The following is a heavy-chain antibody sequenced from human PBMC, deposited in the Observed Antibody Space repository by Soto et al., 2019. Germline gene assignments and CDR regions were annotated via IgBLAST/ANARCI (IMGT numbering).Heavy chain of an antibody. CDR2: MNPNSGNT. Sequence: ASVKVSCKASGYTFTSYDITWVRPATGQGLEWMGWMNPNSGNTGYAQKFQGRVTMTRNTSISTAYMELSSLRSEDTAVYYCASCYSSSWPAYYYYGMDVWGQGTTVTVSS. V-gene: IGHV1-8*01. CDR3: ASCYSSSWPAYYYYGMDV. D-gene: IGHD6-13*01. CDR1: GYTFTSYD. J-gene: IGHJ6*02.